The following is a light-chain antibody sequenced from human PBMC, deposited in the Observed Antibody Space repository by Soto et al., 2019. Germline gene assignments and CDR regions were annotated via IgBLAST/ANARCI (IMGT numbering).Light chain of an antibody. V-gene: IGKV1-5*03. J-gene: IGKJ4*01. CDR3: QHSYSNPLT. CDR2: KAS. Sequence: DVRMSLSHSTVSVSVRDRVTITCGASQTISSWLAWYQQKTGKAPKPLIYKASTLKSGVPSRLRGSGYGTDLTITISSMKTEDFETYYCQHSYSNPLTFGGGTKVDIK. CDR1: QTISSW.